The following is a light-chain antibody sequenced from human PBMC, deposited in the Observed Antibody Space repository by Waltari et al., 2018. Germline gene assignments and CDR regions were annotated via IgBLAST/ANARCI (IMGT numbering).Light chain of an antibody. Sequence: EILLTQSPATLSLSPGERATLSCRASTSASSYLAWYLQTPGRAPRLLIYDASNRATGSPARLSGSGSGTDFPLAISSLEREEFAVYYSQQRSNWPRTFGQGNKVENK. J-gene: IGKJ1*01. CDR1: TSASSY. CDR2: DAS. CDR3: QQRSNWPRT. V-gene: IGKV3-11*01.